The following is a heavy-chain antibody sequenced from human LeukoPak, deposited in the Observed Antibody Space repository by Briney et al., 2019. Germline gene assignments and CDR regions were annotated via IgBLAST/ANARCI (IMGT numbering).Heavy chain of an antibody. CDR1: GDSIITYY. CDR3: ARHSRGYDSEFGY. V-gene: IGHV4-59*08. Sequence: SETLSLTCTVSGDSIITYYWSWIRQPPGKGLEWIGYMYYSGSTNYNPSLKSRVTISVDKSRNQFSLTLSSVTAADTAVYYCARHSRGYDSEFGYWGQGTLVTVSS. D-gene: IGHD5-12*01. CDR2: MYYSGST. J-gene: IGHJ4*02.